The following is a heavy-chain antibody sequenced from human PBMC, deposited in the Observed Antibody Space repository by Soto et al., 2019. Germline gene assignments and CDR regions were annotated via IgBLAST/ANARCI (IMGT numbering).Heavy chain of an antibody. CDR3: ARGNHRWLQLWYFDL. Sequence: QVQXVQSGXEVKKPGSSVKVSCKASGGTFSNYPISWVRQAPGXGLEWMGGIIPIFGTVNYAQKFQGRVTITADESTSTAYMELSSLRSEDTAVYYCARGNHRWLQLWYFDLWGRGTLVTVSS. V-gene: IGHV1-69*12. CDR1: GGTFSNYP. CDR2: IIPIFGTV. D-gene: IGHD5-12*01. J-gene: IGHJ2*01.